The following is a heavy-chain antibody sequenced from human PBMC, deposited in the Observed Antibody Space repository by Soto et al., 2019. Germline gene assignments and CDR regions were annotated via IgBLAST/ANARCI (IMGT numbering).Heavy chain of an antibody. V-gene: IGHV4-34*01. J-gene: IGHJ3*02. Sequence: QVQQQPWGAGLLKPSETLSLTCAVYAGSFSHYYWNWIRQSPGKGLEWIGKIKHSGSSNYNPSLRSRVSFSVDMSKNQFSLRLTSVTAADTAVYYCARGGSSDWQVALDIWCQGTMVTVSS. CDR3: ARGGSSDWQVALDI. CDR1: AGSFSHYY. CDR2: IKHSGSS. D-gene: IGHD6-19*01.